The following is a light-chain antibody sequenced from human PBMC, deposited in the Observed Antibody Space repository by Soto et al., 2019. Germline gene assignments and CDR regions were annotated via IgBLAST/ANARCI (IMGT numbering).Light chain of an antibody. CDR3: YSAVDNNLVV. Sequence: SYELTQPSSVSVSPGQTARITCSGDVLAKKYARWFQQKPGQAPVLVIYKDSERPSGIPELFSGSSSGTTVTLTISGAQVDDEDDFYCYSAVDNNLVVFGGGTKLTVL. CDR2: KDS. J-gene: IGLJ2*01. CDR1: VLAKKY. V-gene: IGLV3-27*01.